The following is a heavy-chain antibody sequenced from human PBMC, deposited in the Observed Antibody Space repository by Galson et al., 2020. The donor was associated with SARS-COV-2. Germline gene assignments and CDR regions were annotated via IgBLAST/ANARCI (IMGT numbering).Heavy chain of an antibody. CDR3: ARYDYLWASKFDY. V-gene: IGHV1-18*04. Sequence: GESLKISCKTFGFTYINYKIAWVRQAPGQGLEWMGWISAYNGNTDYAQKLQGRVTMTTDTSTSTAYMELRSLISDDTAMYYCARYDYLWASKFDYWGQGTLVTVSS. J-gene: IGHJ4*02. CDR1: GFTYINYK. CDR2: ISAYNGNT. D-gene: IGHD3-16*01.